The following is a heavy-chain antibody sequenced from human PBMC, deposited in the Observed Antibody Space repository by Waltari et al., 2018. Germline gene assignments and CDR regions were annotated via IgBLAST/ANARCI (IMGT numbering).Heavy chain of an antibody. Sequence: EVQLVESGGGLVQPGGSLRLSCAASGFTFSSYSMHWVRQAPGKGLEWVSYISSSSSTIYYSDSVTGRFTISRDKAKNSLYLQMNSLRAEDTAVYYCARAPGGMDVWGQGTTVTVSS. V-gene: IGHV3-48*01. CDR1: GFTFSSYS. CDR2: ISSSSSTI. CDR3: ARAPGGMDV. J-gene: IGHJ6*02.